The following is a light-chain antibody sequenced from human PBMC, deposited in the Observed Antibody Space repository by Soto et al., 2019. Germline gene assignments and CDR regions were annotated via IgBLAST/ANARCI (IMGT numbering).Light chain of an antibody. CDR2: AAS. J-gene: IGKJ3*01. Sequence: DIQMTQSPSSVSASVGDRVSITCRASQGISNWLAWYQQKPGRAPKLMIYAASSLQSGVSSRFSGSGSGTEFTLTISSLQPEDFATYYCQQGNSFPFTFGPGTKVDIK. V-gene: IGKV1D-12*01. CDR1: QGISNW. CDR3: QQGNSFPFT.